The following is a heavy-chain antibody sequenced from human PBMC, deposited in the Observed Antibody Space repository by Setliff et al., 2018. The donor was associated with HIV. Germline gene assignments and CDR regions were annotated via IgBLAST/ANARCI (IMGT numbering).Heavy chain of an antibody. D-gene: IGHD3-22*01. Sequence: PGGSLRLSCVASGFVFEDYAIHWVRQAPGKGLEWVALINWDGTITYYSDSVKGRFTISRDNSKNSLYMQLNSLRPEDTALYYCAKDGQTYYYDSSGYPAWGYFDYWGQGTLVTVSS. V-gene: IGHV3-43D*04. CDR2: INWDGTIT. CDR1: GFVFEDYA. CDR3: AKDGQTYYYDSSGYPAWGYFDY. J-gene: IGHJ4*02.